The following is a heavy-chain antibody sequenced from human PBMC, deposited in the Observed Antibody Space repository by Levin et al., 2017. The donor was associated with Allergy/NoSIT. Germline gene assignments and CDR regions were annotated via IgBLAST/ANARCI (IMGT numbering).Heavy chain of an antibody. J-gene: IGHJ3*01. CDR2: INPNTGAT. CDR1: GYTFTGYF. D-gene: IGHD1-26*01. CDR3: AKVIAGAVAFDF. V-gene: IGHV1-2*02. Sequence: ASVKVSCKASGYTFTGYFMHWVRQAPGQGLEWMAWINPNTGATNYAQKFQGRVTVTRDTSISTAYMELNRLRSDDTALYYCAKVIAGAVAFDFWGQGTMVTVSS.